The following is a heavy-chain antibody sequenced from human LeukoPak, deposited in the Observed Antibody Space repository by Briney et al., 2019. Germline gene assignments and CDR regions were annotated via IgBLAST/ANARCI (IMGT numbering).Heavy chain of an antibody. CDR3: AKGPSLAYFDY. V-gene: IGHV3-9*01. D-gene: IGHD6-13*01. CDR1: GFTFDDYA. J-gene: IGHJ4*02. Sequence: GGSLRLSCAASGFTFDDYAMHWVRQAPGKGLEWVSGISWNSGSIGYADSVKGRLTISRDNAKNSLYLQMNSLRAEDTALYYCAKGPSLAYFDYWGQGTLVTVSS. CDR2: ISWNSGSI.